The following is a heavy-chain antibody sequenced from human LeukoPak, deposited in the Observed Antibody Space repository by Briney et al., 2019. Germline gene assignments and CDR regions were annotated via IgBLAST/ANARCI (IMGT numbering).Heavy chain of an antibody. D-gene: IGHD2-21*01. CDR1: GFTFSITA. CDR3: ATHLAYCPTESCSFFDY. CDR2: ISASGDGT. J-gene: IGHJ4*02. Sequence: GGSLRLSCSASGFTFSITAMSWVRRAPWKGLEWVSAISASGDGTFYTDSVKGRFTVSRDNSKNMLYLQMNSLRGDDTAVYYCATHLAYCPTESCSFFDYWGQGALVTVSS. V-gene: IGHV3-23*01.